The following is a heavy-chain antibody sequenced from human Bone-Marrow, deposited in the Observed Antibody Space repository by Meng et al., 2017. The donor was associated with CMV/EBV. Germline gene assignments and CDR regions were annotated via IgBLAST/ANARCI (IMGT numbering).Heavy chain of an antibody. J-gene: IGHJ6*02. CDR3: ARQESSPSPKGMDV. CDR1: GFTFSSYS. Sequence: GGSLRLSCAASGFTFSSYSMNWVRQAPGKGLEWVAIISYDGINKFYADSVKGRFTISRDNSKNTLYLQMSSLRTEDTAVLYCARQESSPSPKGMDVWGQGTTVTVSS. D-gene: IGHD2-2*01. CDR2: ISYDGINK. V-gene: IGHV3-30*03.